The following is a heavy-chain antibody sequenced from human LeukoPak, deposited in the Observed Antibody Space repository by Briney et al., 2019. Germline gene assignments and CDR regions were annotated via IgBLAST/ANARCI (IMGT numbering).Heavy chain of an antibody. CDR1: GFTFSSYG. CDR2: ISSSSSTI. CDR3: ARAQQQWLVPDYFDY. D-gene: IGHD6-19*01. V-gene: IGHV3-48*01. Sequence: GGSLRLSCAASGFTFSSYGMSWVRQAPGKGLEWVSYISSSSSTIYYADSVKGRFTISRDNAKNSLYLQMNSLRAEDTAVYYCARAQQQWLVPDYFDYWGQGTLVTVSS. J-gene: IGHJ4*02.